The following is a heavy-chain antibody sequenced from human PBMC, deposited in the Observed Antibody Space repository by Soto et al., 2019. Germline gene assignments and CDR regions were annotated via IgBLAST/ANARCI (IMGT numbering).Heavy chain of an antibody. CDR1: GGTFSSYA. Sequence: QVQLVQSGAEAKKPGSSVKVSCKTSGGTFSSYAISWVRQAPGQGLEWMGGIVPLFRTTNYAQRFQGRVTINADTSTYTVYMELSALRSGNTAVYYCARGGYSSTWSNLLDRSGLDVWGQGTTVTVSS. D-gene: IGHD6-13*01. CDR2: IVPLFRTT. CDR3: ARGGYSSTWSNLLDRSGLDV. J-gene: IGHJ6*02. V-gene: IGHV1-69*06.